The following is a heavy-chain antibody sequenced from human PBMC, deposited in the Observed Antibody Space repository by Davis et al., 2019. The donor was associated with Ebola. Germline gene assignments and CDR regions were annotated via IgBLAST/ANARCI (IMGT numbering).Heavy chain of an antibody. V-gene: IGHV4-30-4*02. Sequence: SETLSLTCAVSGGSISSGDYYWSWIRQPPGKGLEWIGYIYYSGSTYYNPSLKSRVTISVDTSKNQFSLKLSSVTAADTAVYYCAKIFTPGWFDPWGQGTLVTVSS. CDR3: AKIFTPGWFDP. J-gene: IGHJ5*02. CDR1: GGSISSGDYY. CDR2: IYYSGST. D-gene: IGHD3-3*01.